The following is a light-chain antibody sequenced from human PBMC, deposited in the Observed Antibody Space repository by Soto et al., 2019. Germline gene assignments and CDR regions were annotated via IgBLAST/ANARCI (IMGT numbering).Light chain of an antibody. CDR1: QSVSNDF. CDR2: GAS. CDR3: QQYGSSPPRT. Sequence: EIVLTQSPCILSLSPGERATLSCRASQSVSNDFLAWYQQKPGQAPRLLIYGASTRATDVPDRFSGSGSGADFTLSISRLEPEDFAVYYCQQYGSSPPRTFGQGTKVEMK. J-gene: IGKJ1*01. V-gene: IGKV3-20*01.